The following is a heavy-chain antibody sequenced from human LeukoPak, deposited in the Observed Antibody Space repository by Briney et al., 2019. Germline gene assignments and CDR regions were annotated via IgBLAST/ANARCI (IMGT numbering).Heavy chain of an antibody. Sequence: MSSETLSLTCIVSGASISSHYWSWMRQPPGKGLEWIGYIYHSGSTKYNPSLKSRVAISVDTSKNQFSLKLSSVTAADTAVYFCTRLHWGSGGSGSFDYWGQGTLVTVSS. CDR2: IYHSGST. CDR3: TRLHWGSGGSGSFDY. D-gene: IGHD7-27*01. J-gene: IGHJ4*02. V-gene: IGHV4-59*08. CDR1: GASISSHY.